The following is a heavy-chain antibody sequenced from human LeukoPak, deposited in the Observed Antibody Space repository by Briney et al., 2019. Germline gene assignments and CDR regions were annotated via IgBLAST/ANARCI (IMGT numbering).Heavy chain of an antibody. Sequence: ASXTVSCKASGYTFTTYYIHWVRQAPGQGLEWMGIINPGNSSTAYAQQFQARVIITSDMSENTVYMELSSLRSEDTAVYYCARAEITSDGYNSVFDVWGQGTMVTVSS. J-gene: IGHJ3*01. CDR2: INPGNSST. D-gene: IGHD5-24*01. V-gene: IGHV1-46*01. CDR1: GYTFTTYY. CDR3: ARAEITSDGYNSVFDV.